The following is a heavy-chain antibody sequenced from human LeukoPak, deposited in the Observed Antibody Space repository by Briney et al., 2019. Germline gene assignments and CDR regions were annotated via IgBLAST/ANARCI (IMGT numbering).Heavy chain of an antibody. V-gene: IGHV4-39*07. Sequence: SETLSLTCTVSGGSISSSSYYWGWIRQPPGKGLEWIGSIYHDGSTNYNPSLKSRVTISVDTSKNQFSLKLSSVTAADTAVYYCARGYGTGEHYFDYWGQGTLVTVSS. CDR3: ARGYGTGEHYFDY. CDR1: GGSISSSSYY. CDR2: IYHDGST. J-gene: IGHJ4*02. D-gene: IGHD4-17*01.